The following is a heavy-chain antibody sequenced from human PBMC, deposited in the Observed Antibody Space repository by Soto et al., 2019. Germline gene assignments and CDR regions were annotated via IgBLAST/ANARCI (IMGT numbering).Heavy chain of an antibody. CDR1: GFTFSSYA. Sequence: EVQLLESRGGLVQPGGSLRLSCAASGFTFSSYAMSWVRHAPGKGLEWVSAISGSGGSTYYADSVKGRFTISRDNSKNTLYLQMNSLRAEDTAVYYCAKAGQLFGGGYYYYGMDVWGQGTTVTVSS. CDR3: AKAGQLFGGGYYYYGMDV. D-gene: IGHD3-10*02. CDR2: ISGSGGST. V-gene: IGHV3-23*01. J-gene: IGHJ6*02.